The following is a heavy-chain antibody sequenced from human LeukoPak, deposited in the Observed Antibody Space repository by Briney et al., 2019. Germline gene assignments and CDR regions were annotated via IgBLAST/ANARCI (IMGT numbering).Heavy chain of an antibody. V-gene: IGHV4-59*01. CDR3: ARTRKITMVDY. CDR2: IYDSGST. Sequence: SETLSLTCTVSGGSINSYYWSWIRQPPGKGLEWIGYIYDSGSTNYNPSLKSRVTISVDTSKNQFSLKLSSVTAADTAVYYCARTRKITMVDYWGQGTLVTVSS. J-gene: IGHJ4*02. D-gene: IGHD3-10*01. CDR1: GGSINSYY.